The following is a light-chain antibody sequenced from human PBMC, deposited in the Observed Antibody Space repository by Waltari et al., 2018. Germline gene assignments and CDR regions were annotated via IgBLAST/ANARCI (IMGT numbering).Light chain of an antibody. J-gene: IGKJ4*01. V-gene: IGKV3-11*01. CDR2: DAS. CDR1: QSISSY. CDR3: QHRNSWPLT. Sequence: EIVLTQSPATLSLSPGARATISCRASQSISSYLGWYQQKPGQAPRLLIYDASNRATGIPARFSGSGSGTDFTLTISSLEPEDFAVYYCQHRNSWPLTFGGGTKVEIK.